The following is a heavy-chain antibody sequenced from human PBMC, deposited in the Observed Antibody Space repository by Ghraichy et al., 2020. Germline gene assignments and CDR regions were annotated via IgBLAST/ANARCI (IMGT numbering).Heavy chain of an antibody. V-gene: IGHV1-46*01. Sequence: ASVKVSCKASGYTFTSYYMHWVRQAPGQGLEWMGIINPSGGSTSYAQKFQGRVTMTRDTSTSTVYMELSSLRSEDTAVYYCAREGHYYDSSGYYLANLAILDYGGQGTLLTVS. CDR3: AREGHYYDSSGYYLANLAILDY. J-gene: IGHJ4*02. D-gene: IGHD3-22*01. CDR2: INPSGGST. CDR1: GYTFTSYY.